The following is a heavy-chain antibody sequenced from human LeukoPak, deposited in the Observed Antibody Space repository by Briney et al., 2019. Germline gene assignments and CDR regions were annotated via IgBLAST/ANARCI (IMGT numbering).Heavy chain of an antibody. CDR1: GDSVSNGNYY. CDR3: ARERVQGITMVRGVFDP. J-gene: IGHJ5*02. D-gene: IGHD3-10*01. Sequence: SETLSLTCTVSGDSVSNGNYYWSWLRQPPGKALEWIGYIYYTGKTYYNPSLKSRVTISVDTSKNQFSLKLSSVTAADTAVYYCARERVQGITMVRGVFDPWGQGTLVTVSS. CDR2: IYYTGKT. V-gene: IGHV4-61*01.